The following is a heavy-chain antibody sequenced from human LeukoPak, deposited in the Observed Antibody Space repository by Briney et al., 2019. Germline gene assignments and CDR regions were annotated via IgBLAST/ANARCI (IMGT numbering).Heavy chain of an antibody. CDR1: GFTFNNYA. J-gene: IGHJ6*03. CDR3: AKNRGGTYKHYMDV. Sequence: GGSLRLSSAAPGFTFNNYAMSWVRPAPGGGLEWLSYVSGSGGATYYAASVKGRFTISRDNSKKTVYLQMGSLRAEDTAVYYCAKNRGGTYKHYMDVRGNGTTVTVSS. D-gene: IGHD1-1*01. V-gene: IGHV3-23*01. CDR2: VSGSGGAT.